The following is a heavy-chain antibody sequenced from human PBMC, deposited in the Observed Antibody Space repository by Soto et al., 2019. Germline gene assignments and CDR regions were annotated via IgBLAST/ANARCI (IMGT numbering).Heavy chain of an antibody. CDR3: ARLYCSGGSCYPPHTTVGFDY. Sequence: GASVKVSCKASGYTFTSYAMHWVRQAPGQRLEWMGWINAGNGNTKYSQKFQGRVTITRDTSASTAYMGLSSLRSEDTAVYYCARLYCSGGSCYPPHTTVGFDYWGQGTLVTVS. V-gene: IGHV1-3*01. CDR1: GYTFTSYA. J-gene: IGHJ4*02. CDR2: INAGNGNT. D-gene: IGHD2-15*01.